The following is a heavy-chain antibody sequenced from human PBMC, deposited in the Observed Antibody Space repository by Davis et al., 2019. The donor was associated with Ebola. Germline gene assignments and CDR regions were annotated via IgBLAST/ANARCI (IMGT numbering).Heavy chain of an antibody. V-gene: IGHV7-4-1*02. J-gene: IGHJ6*04. Sequence: AVSVKVSCKASGYSFTTYGMNWVRQAPGQGLEWMGWININTGNPTYAQGFTGRFVFSLDTSVSTAYLQITSLKAEDTAVYYCARSSYTWYFSGMDVWGKGTTVTVSS. D-gene: IGHD2-2*01. CDR1: GYSFTTYG. CDR2: ININTGNP. CDR3: ARSSYTWYFSGMDV.